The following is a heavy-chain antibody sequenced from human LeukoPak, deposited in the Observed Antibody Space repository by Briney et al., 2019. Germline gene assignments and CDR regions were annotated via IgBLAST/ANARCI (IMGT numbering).Heavy chain of an antibody. CDR3: ARDRSITIFGVVEYNWFDP. CDR1: GFTFSSYE. V-gene: IGHV3-48*03. Sequence: GGSLRLSCAASGFTFSSYEMNWVRQAPGKGLEWVSYISSSGSTIYYADSVKCRFTISRDNAKNSLYLQMNSLRAEDTAVYYCARDRSITIFGVVEYNWFDPWGQGTLVTVSS. J-gene: IGHJ5*02. D-gene: IGHD3-3*01. CDR2: ISSSGSTI.